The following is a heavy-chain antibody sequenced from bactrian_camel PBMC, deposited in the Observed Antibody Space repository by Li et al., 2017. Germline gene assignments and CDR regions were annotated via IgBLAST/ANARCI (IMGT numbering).Heavy chain of an antibody. CDR3: AACRTTAGFKH. J-gene: IGHJ4*01. V-gene: IGHV3S6*01. Sequence: HVQLVESGGGSVQAGGSLRLSCAASGDAFGSLTMAWFRQAPGKEREGVAGISYNGKRTYYNDAVQGRFTLSRHTRNLTLDLQMNSLETEDTAMYYCAACRTTAGFKHWGQGTQVTVS. CDR1: GDAFGSLT. CDR2: ISYNGKRT.